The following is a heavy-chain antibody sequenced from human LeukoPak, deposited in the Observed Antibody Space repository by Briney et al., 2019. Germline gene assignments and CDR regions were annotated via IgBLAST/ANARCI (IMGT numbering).Heavy chain of an antibody. CDR1: GFTFSNYA. J-gene: IGHJ5*02. D-gene: IGHD2-2*01. CDR2: ISSTGGST. Sequence: PGGSLRLSCSASGFTFSNYAMHWVRQAPGKGLEFVSGISSTGGSTNYPDSVKDRFSISRDNSKNTLCLQMTSLRADDTAVYYCVKDQHCSTISCATRTGFDPWGQGTSVTVSS. CDR3: VKDQHCSTISCATRTGFDP. V-gene: IGHV3-64D*06.